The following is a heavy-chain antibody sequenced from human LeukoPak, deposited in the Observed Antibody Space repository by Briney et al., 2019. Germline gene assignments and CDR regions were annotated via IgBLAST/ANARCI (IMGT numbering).Heavy chain of an antibody. CDR2: INHSKST. CDR1: GGSFSGYY. CDR3: ARGEGGDGYSSNYFDY. Sequence: SETLSLTCAVYGGSFSGYYWSWIRQPPGKGLEWIGEINHSKSTNYNPSLKSRVTISVDTSKNQISLKLSSVTAADTAVYYCARGEGGDGYSSNYFDYWGQGTLVTVSS. J-gene: IGHJ4*02. D-gene: IGHD5-24*01. V-gene: IGHV4-34*01.